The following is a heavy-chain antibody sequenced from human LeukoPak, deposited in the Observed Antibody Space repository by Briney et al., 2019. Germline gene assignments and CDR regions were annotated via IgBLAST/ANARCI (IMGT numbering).Heavy chain of an antibody. CDR2: IWYDGSNK. D-gene: IGHD3-16*02. CDR1: GFTFSSDG. V-gene: IGHV3-33*01. CDR3: ARETRHNVWGSYRYYIDY. J-gene: IGHJ4*02. Sequence: GGSLRLSCAVSGFTFSSDGMHWVRQAPGKGLEWVAVIWYDGSNKHYAESVKGRFTISRDNSKNTLYLQMNSLRAEDTAVYYCARETRHNVWGSYRYYIDYWGQGTLVTASS.